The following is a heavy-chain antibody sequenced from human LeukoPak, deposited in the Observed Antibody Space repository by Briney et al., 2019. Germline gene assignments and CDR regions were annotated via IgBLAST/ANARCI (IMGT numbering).Heavy chain of an antibody. V-gene: IGHV1-24*01. CDR3: ATDQGYYGSGSYPPALDY. CDR1: GYTLTELS. J-gene: IGHJ4*02. D-gene: IGHD3-10*01. CDR2: FDPEDGET. Sequence: ASVKVSCKVSGYTLTELSMHWVRQAPGKGLEWMGGFDPEDGETIYAQKFQGRVTMTEDTSTDTAYVELSSLRSEDTAVYYCATDQGYYGSGSYPPALDYWGQGTLVTVSS.